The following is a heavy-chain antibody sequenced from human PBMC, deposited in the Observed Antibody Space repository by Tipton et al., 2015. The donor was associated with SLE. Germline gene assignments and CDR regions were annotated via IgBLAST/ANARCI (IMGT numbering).Heavy chain of an antibody. D-gene: IGHD2-8*02. V-gene: IGHV1-18*01. CDR3: ARECSGTGCLDY. CDR1: GGTFSSYA. CDR2: ISAYNGNT. Sequence: QLVQSGAEVKKPGSSVKVSCKASGGTFSSYAISWVRQAPGQGLEWMGWISAYNGNTNYAQKLQGRVTMTTDTSTSTAYMELRSLRSDDTAVYYCARECSGTGCLDYWGQGTLVTVSS. J-gene: IGHJ4*02.